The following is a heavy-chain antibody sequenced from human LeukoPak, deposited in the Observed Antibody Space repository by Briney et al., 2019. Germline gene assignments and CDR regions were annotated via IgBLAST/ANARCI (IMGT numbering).Heavy chain of an antibody. CDR1: GFTLSSFG. D-gene: IGHD3-10*01. CDR3: AKDGLWFGDLTYFDY. J-gene: IGHJ4*02. V-gene: IGHV3-30*18. Sequence: GGSLRLSCAGSGFTLSSFGMHWVRQAPGKGLEWVAVISHDGSYEYYADSMKGRFTISRDTSKNTLYLQMNSLRAEDTAVYYCAKDGLWFGDLTYFDYWGQGVLVTVPS. CDR2: ISHDGSYE.